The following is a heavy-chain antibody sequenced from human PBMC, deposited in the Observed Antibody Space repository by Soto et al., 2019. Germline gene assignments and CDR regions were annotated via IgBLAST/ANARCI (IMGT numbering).Heavy chain of an antibody. V-gene: IGHV4-34*01. J-gene: IGHJ6*02. Sequence: SETLSLTCAVYGGSFSCYYWSWIRQPPGKGLEWIGEINHSGSTNYNPSLESRVTISVDTSKNQFSLKLSSVTAADTAVYYCARVNXWNFYSAVLYYYYGMDVWGQGTTVTVSS. CDR1: GGSFSCYY. D-gene: IGHD1-7*01. CDR3: ARVNXWNFYSAVLYYYYGMDV. CDR2: INHSGST.